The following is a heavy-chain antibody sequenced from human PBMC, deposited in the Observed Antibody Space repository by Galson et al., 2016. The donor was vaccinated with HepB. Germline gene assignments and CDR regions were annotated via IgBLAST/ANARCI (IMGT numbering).Heavy chain of an antibody. CDR3: AKRGVWDVHYFDY. CDR1: GFSFSSYA. D-gene: IGHD3-16*01. Sequence: SLRLSCAASGFSFSSYAMSWVRQAPGKGLEWVSVISASDGRTYYADSVKGRFTISRDNSKNTLYLQMNSLRAEDTAVYYCAKRGVWDVHYFDYWGQGTLVTVSS. V-gene: IGHV3-23*01. J-gene: IGHJ4*02. CDR2: ISASDGRT.